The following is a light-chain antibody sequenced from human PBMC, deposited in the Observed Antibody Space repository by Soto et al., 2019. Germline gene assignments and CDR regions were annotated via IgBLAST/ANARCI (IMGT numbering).Light chain of an antibody. V-gene: IGKV1-27*01. Sequence: DIQMTQSPSSLSASVGDRVTITCRASQGISHYLAWYQQKPGKVPKRLIYAASTLQSGVPSRFSGSGSGTDFTLTISSLQPEDVATDYCQKYISAPFTFGPGTKVDIK. CDR2: AAS. J-gene: IGKJ3*01. CDR3: QKYISAPFT. CDR1: QGISHY.